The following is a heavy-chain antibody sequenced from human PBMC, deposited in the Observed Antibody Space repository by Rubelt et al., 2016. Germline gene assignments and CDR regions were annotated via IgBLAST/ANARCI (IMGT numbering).Heavy chain of an antibody. Sequence: QVQLVESGGGLVKPGGSLRLSCAASGFTFSDYYMSWIRQAPGKGLEWVSSIKSSSGNSLSADSVKGRVTISRDNSKNSLYLQMNSLRADDTAIYYCAKGERFDSYGYFDYWGQGTLVTVSS. J-gene: IGHJ4*02. CDR1: GFTFSDYY. V-gene: IGHV3-11*05. CDR3: AKGERFDSYGYFDY. CDR2: IKSSSGNS. D-gene: IGHD5-18*01.